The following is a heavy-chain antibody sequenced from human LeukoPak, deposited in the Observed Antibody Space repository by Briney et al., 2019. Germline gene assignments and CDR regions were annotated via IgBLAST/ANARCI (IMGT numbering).Heavy chain of an antibody. J-gene: IGHJ6*02. D-gene: IGHD6-19*01. CDR2: IIPIFGTA. V-gene: IGHV1-69*05. CDR1: GGTFSSYA. Sequence: SVKVSCKASGGTFSSYAISWVRQAPGQGLEWMGGIIPIFGTANYAQKFQGRVTMTRDTSTSTVYMELSSLRSEDTAVYYCARESRGYYYSSGHKYYYGMDVWGQGTTVTVSS. CDR3: ARESRGYYYSSGHKYYYGMDV.